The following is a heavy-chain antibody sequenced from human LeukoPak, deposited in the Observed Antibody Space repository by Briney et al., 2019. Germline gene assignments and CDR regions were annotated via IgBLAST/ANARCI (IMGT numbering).Heavy chain of an antibody. D-gene: IGHD2-15*01. J-gene: IGHJ4*02. CDR3: ARDLGYCSGGSCYQTTYFDY. CDR1: GYTFTSYY. Sequence: ASVEVSCKASGYTFTSYYMHWVRQAPGQGLEWMGIINPSGGSTSYAQKFQGRVTMTRDTSTSTVYMELSSLRSEDTAVYYCARDLGYCSGGSCYQTTYFDYWGQGTLVTVSS. CDR2: INPSGGST. V-gene: IGHV1-46*01.